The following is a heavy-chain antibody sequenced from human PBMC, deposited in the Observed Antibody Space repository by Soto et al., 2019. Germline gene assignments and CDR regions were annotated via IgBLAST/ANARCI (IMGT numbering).Heavy chain of an antibody. Sequence: ASVKVSCKASGGTFSSYAISWVRQAPGQGLEWMGGIIPIFGTANYAQKFQGRVTITADESTSTAYMELSSLRSEDTAVYYCARVQQLVLEFDPWGQGTLVTVSS. CDR1: GGTFSSYA. J-gene: IGHJ5*02. V-gene: IGHV1-69*13. D-gene: IGHD6-13*01. CDR3: ARVQQLVLEFDP. CDR2: IIPIFGTA.